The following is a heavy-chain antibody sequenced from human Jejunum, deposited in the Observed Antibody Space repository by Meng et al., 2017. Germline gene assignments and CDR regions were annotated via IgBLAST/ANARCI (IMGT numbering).Heavy chain of an antibody. Sequence: QLQVQESGPGLVKPSETLSLTCTVSGGSINTNTYYWDWIRQPPGKGMEWIGSVYYTGRTFYNPSLKSRVTISLDTSKNQFSLNLTSVTAGDTAVYYCARGAGDRFDFWGRGTLVTVSS. CDR2: VYYTGRT. CDR1: GGSINTNTYY. CDR3: ARGAGDRFDF. V-gene: IGHV4-39*07. J-gene: IGHJ4*02. D-gene: IGHD4-17*01.